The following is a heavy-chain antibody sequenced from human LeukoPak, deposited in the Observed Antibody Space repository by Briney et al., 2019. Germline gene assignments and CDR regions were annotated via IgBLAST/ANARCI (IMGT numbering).Heavy chain of an antibody. D-gene: IGHD6-6*01. Sequence: SQTLSLTCTVSGVSISSGYYYWSWIRQPPGKGLEYIGYIYYGGTYYNPSLKSRVTISVDTSKNQFSLKLSSVTAADTAVYYCARGTWSSSIDYWGQGTLVTVSS. CDR3: ARGTWSSSIDY. J-gene: IGHJ4*02. CDR2: IYYGGT. V-gene: IGHV4-30-4*01. CDR1: GVSISSGYYY.